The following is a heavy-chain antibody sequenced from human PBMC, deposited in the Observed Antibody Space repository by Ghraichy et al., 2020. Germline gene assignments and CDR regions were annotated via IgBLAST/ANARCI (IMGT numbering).Heavy chain of an antibody. Sequence: GESLNISCADSGFTFSSYWMSWVRQAPGKGLEWVANIKQDGSEKYYVDSVKGRFTISRDNTKSSLYLQMNSLRAEDTAVYYCARDRGPNCLDYWGQGTLVTVSS. CDR2: IKQDGSEK. J-gene: IGHJ4*02. CDR1: GFTFSSYW. CDR3: ARDRGPNCLDY. D-gene: IGHD1-1*01. V-gene: IGHV3-7*01.